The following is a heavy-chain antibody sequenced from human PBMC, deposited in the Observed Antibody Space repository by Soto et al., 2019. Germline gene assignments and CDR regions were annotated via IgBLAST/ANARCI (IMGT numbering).Heavy chain of an antibody. CDR3: AHGREGNDYGDYNYYYYYMDV. CDR1: GFTFSSYA. V-gene: IGHV3-23*01. CDR2: ISGSGGST. Sequence: GGSLRLSCAASGFTFSSYAMSWVRQAPGKGLEWVSAISGSGGSTYYADSVKGRFTISRDNSKNTLYLQMNSLRAEDTAVYYCAHGREGNDYGDYNYYYYYMDVWGKGTTVTVSS. J-gene: IGHJ6*03. D-gene: IGHD4-17*01.